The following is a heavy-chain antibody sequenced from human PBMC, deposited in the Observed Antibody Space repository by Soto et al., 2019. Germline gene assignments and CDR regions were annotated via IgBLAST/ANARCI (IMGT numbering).Heavy chain of an antibody. V-gene: IGHV5-51*01. CDR2: IYPGDSDT. CDR1: GYSFTSYW. D-gene: IGHD2-2*01. Sequence: PGESLKISCKGSGYSFTSYWIGWVRQMPGEGLEWMGIIYPGDSDTRYSPSFQGQVTISADKSISTAYLQWSSLEASDTAMYYCARRYCSSTSCYLNAFDIWGQGTMVTVSS. CDR3: ARRYCSSTSCYLNAFDI. J-gene: IGHJ3*02.